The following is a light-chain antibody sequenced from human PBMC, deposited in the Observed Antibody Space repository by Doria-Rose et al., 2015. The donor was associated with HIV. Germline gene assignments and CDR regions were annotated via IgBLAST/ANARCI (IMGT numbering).Light chain of an antibody. Sequence: TQSPGTLSLSPGERATLSCRASQSFSSTYLAWYQQKPGQAPSLLIYDGSIRVTGIPDRFSASGSGTDFTLTINRLEPEDFALYYCHQYGTSWTFGQGTKVEI. CDR2: DGS. CDR1: QSFSSTY. J-gene: IGKJ1*01. V-gene: IGKV3-20*01. CDR3: HQYGTSWT.